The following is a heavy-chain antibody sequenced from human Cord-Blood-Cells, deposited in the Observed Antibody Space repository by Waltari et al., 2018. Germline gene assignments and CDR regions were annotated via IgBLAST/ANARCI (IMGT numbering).Heavy chain of an antibody. Sequence: QVQLQQWGAGLLKPSETLSLTCAVYGGSFSGYYWSWIRQPPGKGLEWIGEINHSGSTNYNPSLKSRVTISVDTSKNQFSLKLSSVTAADTAVYYCARGAPGVGAPFDYWGQGTLVTVSS. CDR1: GGSFSGYY. CDR2: INHSGST. J-gene: IGHJ4*02. D-gene: IGHD1-26*01. CDR3: ARGAPGVGAPFDY. V-gene: IGHV4-34*01.